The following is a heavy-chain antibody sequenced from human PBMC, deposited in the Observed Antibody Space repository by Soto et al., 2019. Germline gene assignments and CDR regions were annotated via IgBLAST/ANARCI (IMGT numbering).Heavy chain of an antibody. CDR2: INHSGST. V-gene: IGHV4-34*01. D-gene: IGHD4-17*01. CDR3: ARGEGRTYYGDYVHGAWFDP. CDR1: GGSFSGYY. Sequence: PSETLSLTCAVYGGSFSGYYWSWIRQPPGKGLEWIGEINHSGSTNYNPSLKSRVTISVDTSKNQFSLKLSSVTAADTAVYYCARGEGRTYYGDYVHGAWFDPWGQGTLVTVSS. J-gene: IGHJ5*02.